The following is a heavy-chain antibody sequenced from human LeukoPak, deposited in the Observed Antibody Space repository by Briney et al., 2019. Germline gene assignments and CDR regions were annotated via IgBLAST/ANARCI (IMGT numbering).Heavy chain of an antibody. D-gene: IGHD3-10*01. CDR2: IIPIFGTA. CDR3: ARAYYYGSGSALSIDY. CDR1: GGTFSSYA. Sequence: SVKVSCKASGGTFSSYAICWVRQAPGQGLEWMGGIIPIFGTANYAQKFQGRVTITADESTSTAYMELSSLRSEDTAVYYCARAYYYGSGSALSIDYWGQGTLVTVSS. V-gene: IGHV1-69*13. J-gene: IGHJ4*02.